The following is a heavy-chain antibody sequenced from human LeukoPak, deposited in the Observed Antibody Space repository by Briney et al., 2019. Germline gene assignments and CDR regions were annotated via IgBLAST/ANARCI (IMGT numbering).Heavy chain of an antibody. V-gene: IGHV3-72*01. Sequence: GGSLRLSCAASGFTFSSNYMSWVRQAPGKGLEWVGRTRNKANNYTTEYAASGKCRFTIARAKSKHSLYLQRNRLKTAATAVYYCARDRDSSVQGVFDICGEGTMVTASS. CDR2: TRNKANNYTT. J-gene: IGHJ3*02. CDR1: GFTFSSNY. CDR3: ARDRDSSVQGVFDI. D-gene: IGHD3-22*01.